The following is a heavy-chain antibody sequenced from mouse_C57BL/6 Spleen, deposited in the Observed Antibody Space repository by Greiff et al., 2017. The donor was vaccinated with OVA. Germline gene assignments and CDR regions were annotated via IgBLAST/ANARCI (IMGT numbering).Heavy chain of an antibody. D-gene: IGHD2-4*01. Sequence: QVQLQQPGAELVRPGSSVKLSCKASGYTFTSYWMHWVKQRPIQGLEWIGNIDPSDSEPHYNQNFKDKATLTVDKSSSTAYMQLSSLTSEDSAVYYCARDDYVTWFAYWGQGTLVTVSA. CDR2: IDPSDSEP. J-gene: IGHJ3*01. V-gene: IGHV1-52*01. CDR3: ARDDYVTWFAY. CDR1: GYTFTSYW.